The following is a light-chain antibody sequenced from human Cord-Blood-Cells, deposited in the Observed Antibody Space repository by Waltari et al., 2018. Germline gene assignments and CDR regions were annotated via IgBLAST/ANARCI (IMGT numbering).Light chain of an antibody. J-gene: IGLJ3*02. CDR3: SSYTSSSTLV. Sequence: QSALTQPASVSGSPGQSITISCTGTSSDVGGYNYGSWYQQHPGKAPKLMIYDVSKRPSGVSTRFSGSKSGNTASLTISGLQAEDEADYYCSSYTSSSTLVFGGGTKLTVL. CDR2: DVS. V-gene: IGLV2-14*01. CDR1: SSDVGGYNY.